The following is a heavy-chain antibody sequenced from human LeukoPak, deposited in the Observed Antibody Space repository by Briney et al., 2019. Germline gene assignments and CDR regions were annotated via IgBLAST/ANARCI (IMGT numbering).Heavy chain of an antibody. D-gene: IGHD1-1*01. J-gene: IGHJ4*02. CDR1: GGSISSYY. CDR2: IYYSGST. CDR3: ARQETWERSALIDY. V-gene: IGHV4-59*08. Sequence: SETLSLTCTVSGGSISSYYWSWIRQPPGKGLEWIRYIYYSGSTNYNPSLKSRVTISVDTSKNQFSLKLSSVTAADTAVYYCARQETWERSALIDYWGQGTLVTVSS.